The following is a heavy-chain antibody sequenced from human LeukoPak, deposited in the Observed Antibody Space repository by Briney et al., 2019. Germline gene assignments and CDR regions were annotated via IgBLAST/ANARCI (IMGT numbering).Heavy chain of an antibody. J-gene: IGHJ4*02. CDR1: GFTFSSYA. CDR2: ISYDGSNK. CDR3: ARDLGAAAGTVSPIDY. Sequence: GRSLRLSCAASGFTFSSYAMHWVRQAPGKGLEWVAVISYDGSNKYYADSVKGRFTISRDNSKNTLYLQMNSLRAEDTAVYYCARDLGAAAGTVSPIDYWGQGTLVTVSS. V-gene: IGHV3-30-3*01. D-gene: IGHD6-13*01.